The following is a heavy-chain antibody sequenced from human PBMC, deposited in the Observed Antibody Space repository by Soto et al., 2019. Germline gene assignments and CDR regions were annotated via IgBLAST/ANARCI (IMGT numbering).Heavy chain of an antibody. CDR2: ISTSSSSI. J-gene: IGHJ6*02. CDR1: GFTFSTYT. D-gene: IGHD6-19*01. Sequence: EVQLVESGGGLVQPGGSLRLSCAASGFTFSTYTMTWVRQAPGKGLEWLSYISTSSSSIFYADSVRGRFTTSRDNAKNFLYLEMNSLSDVDTGVYYCAGLGIAVAGPHGGGLDVWGQGTAVIVSS. V-gene: IGHV3-48*02. CDR3: AGLGIAVAGPHGGGLDV.